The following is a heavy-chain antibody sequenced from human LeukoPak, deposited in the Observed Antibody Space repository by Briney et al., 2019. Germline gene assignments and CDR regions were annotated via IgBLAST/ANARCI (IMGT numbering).Heavy chain of an antibody. Sequence: GRSLRLSCAASGFTFSYYGLHWVRQAPGKGLEWVSLISTDASNKNYADSVKGRFTISRDNSKNTLYLQMKSLRVEDTVVYYCVKDSSTTWFGGDSEWGQGTLVTVSS. CDR1: GFTFSYYG. CDR3: VKDSSTTWFGGDSE. CDR2: ISTDASNK. V-gene: IGHV3-30*18. J-gene: IGHJ4*02. D-gene: IGHD3-10*01.